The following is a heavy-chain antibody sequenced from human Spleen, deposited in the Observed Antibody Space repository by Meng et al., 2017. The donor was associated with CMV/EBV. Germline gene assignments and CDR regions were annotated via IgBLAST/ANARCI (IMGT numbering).Heavy chain of an antibody. D-gene: IGHD5-12*01. Sequence: ASVKVSCKASGYTFTGYYMHWVRQAPGQGLEWMGWISAYNGNTNYAQKLQGRVTMTTDTSTSTAYMELRSLRSDDTAVYYCVGATTYWGQGTLVTVSS. V-gene: IGHV1-18*04. CDR3: VGATTY. J-gene: IGHJ4*02. CDR1: GYTFTGYY. CDR2: ISAYNGNT.